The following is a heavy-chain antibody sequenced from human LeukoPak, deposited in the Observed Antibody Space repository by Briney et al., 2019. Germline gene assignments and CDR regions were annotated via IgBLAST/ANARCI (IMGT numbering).Heavy chain of an antibody. Sequence: GGSLRLSCAASGFTVTSNYMSWVRQAPGKGLEWVSVLYSGGSTYYADSVKGRFTISRDNSKNTLYLQMNSLRAEDTAVYYCARVLPAARGDFDYWGQGTLVTVSS. CDR2: LYSGGST. D-gene: IGHD2-2*01. J-gene: IGHJ4*02. CDR3: ARVLPAARGDFDY. CDR1: GFTVTSNY. V-gene: IGHV3-53*01.